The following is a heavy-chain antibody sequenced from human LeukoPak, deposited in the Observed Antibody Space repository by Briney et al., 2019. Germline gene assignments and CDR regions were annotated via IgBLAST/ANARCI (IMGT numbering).Heavy chain of an antibody. CDR2: IFTSGST. CDR3: ARWGIAAHFDY. J-gene: IGHJ4*02. Sequence: PSQSLSLTCTLAAGSVISGSYDWGWIRQPAGNGLVWIGRIFTSGSTTYNPSLKSRVTISVDTSKNQFSLKLSSVTAAHTAVYYCARWGIAAHFDYWGQGSLVTVYS. CDR1: AGSVISGSYD. V-gene: IGHV4-61*02. D-gene: IGHD6-13*01.